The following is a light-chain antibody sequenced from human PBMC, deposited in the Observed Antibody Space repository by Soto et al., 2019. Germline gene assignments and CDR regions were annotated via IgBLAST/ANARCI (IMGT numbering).Light chain of an antibody. Sequence: DIQMTQSPSSLSASVGDRVTITCRASQAIRNDLAWYQQQPGKAPKLLLYGASSLQRGVPSRFSGSGSGSDFTLSISSLQPEDFTTYYCQQTYSPPSITFGQGTRLEI. CDR2: GAS. J-gene: IGKJ5*01. CDR3: QQTYSPPSIT. V-gene: IGKV1-39*01. CDR1: QAIRND.